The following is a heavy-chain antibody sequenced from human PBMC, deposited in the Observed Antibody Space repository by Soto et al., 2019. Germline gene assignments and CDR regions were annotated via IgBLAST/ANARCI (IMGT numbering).Heavy chain of an antibody. CDR3: ARGGMTTVTTFIHAFDI. CDR2: ISSSSSTI. D-gene: IGHD4-17*01. CDR1: GFTFSSYS. Sequence: PGGSLRLSXAASGFTFSSYSMNWVRQAPGKGLEWVSYISSSSSTIYYADSVKGRFTISRDNAKNSLYLQMNSLRDEDTAVYYCARGGMTTVTTFIHAFDIWGQGTMVTVSS. V-gene: IGHV3-48*02. J-gene: IGHJ3*02.